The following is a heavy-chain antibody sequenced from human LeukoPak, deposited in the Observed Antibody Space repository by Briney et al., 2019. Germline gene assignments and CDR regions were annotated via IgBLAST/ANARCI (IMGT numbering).Heavy chain of an antibody. J-gene: IGHJ5*02. CDR1: GGSISSYY. CDR3: ARGVVVVAATPPLVWFAP. Sequence: PSETLSLTCTVSGGSISSYYWSWIRQPAGKGLEWIGRIYTSGSTNYNPSLKSRVTMSVDTSKNQFSLKLSSVTAADTAVYYCARGVVVVAATPPLVWFAPWGQGTLVTVSS. D-gene: IGHD2-15*01. V-gene: IGHV4-4*07. CDR2: IYTSGST.